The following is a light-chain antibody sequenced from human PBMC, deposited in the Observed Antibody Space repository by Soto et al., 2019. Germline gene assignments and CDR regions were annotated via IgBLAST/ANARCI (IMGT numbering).Light chain of an antibody. CDR3: QQYYSTPT. J-gene: IGKJ3*01. Sequence: DIVMTQSPDSLAVSLGERATINCKSSQSVLYSSNNKNYLAWYQQKPGQPPKLLIYWASTRESGVPDRFSGRGSGTDFTLTISSLQAEDVAVYYCQQYYSTPTFCPGTKVDIK. CDR1: QSVLYSSNNKNY. V-gene: IGKV4-1*01. CDR2: WAS.